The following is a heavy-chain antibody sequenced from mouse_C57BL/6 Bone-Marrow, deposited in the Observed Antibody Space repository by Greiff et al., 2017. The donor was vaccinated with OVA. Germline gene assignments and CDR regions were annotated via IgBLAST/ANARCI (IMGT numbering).Heavy chain of an antibody. D-gene: IGHD5-2*01. Sequence: EVTLVESGGGLVQPGGSLSLSCAASGFTFTDYYMSWVRQPPGKALEWLGFIRHKANGYTTEYSASVKGRFTISRDNSQSILYLQMNALRAEDSATYYCARYMGNRFAYWGQGTLVTVSA. CDR1: GFTFTDYY. CDR3: ARYMGNRFAY. V-gene: IGHV7-3*01. J-gene: IGHJ3*01. CDR2: IRHKANGYTT.